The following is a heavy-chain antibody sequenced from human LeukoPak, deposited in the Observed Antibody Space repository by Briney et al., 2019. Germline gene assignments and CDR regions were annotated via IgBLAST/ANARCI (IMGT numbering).Heavy chain of an antibody. CDR1: GGSFSGYY. CDR2: INHSGST. J-gene: IGHJ6*02. CDR3: ASRLPLDGMDV. Sequence: SETLSLTCAVYGGSFSGYYWSWIRQPPGEGLEWIGEINHSGSTNYNPSLKSRVTISVDTSKNQFSLKLSSVTAADTAVYYCASRLPLDGMDVWGQGTTVTVSS. V-gene: IGHV4-34*01. D-gene: IGHD4-11*01.